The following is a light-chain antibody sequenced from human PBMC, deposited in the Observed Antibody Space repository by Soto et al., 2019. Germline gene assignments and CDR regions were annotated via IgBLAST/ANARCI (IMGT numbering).Light chain of an antibody. J-gene: IGKJ2*01. CDR1: QSVSSN. Sequence: EIVMMQSPASLSVSPGERATVSCRASQSVSSNLAWYQQIPGQAPRLLIYGASSRATGVPARFSGSGSGTEFTLCISSLQSEDFAVYYCQQYNNWPYTFGQGTKLEIK. CDR3: QQYNNWPYT. V-gene: IGKV3-15*01. CDR2: GAS.